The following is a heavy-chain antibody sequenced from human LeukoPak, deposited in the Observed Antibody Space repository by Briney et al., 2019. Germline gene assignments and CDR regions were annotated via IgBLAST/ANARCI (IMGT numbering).Heavy chain of an antibody. D-gene: IGHD1-26*01. CDR1: GYTLTELS. Sequence: ASVKVSCKVSGYTLTELSMHWVRQAPGKGLEWMGGFDPEDGETIYAQKFQGRVTMTEDTSTDTAYMELSSLRSEDTAVYYCATYLGGSYGNADAFDIWGQGTMVTVSS. CDR3: ATYLGGSYGNADAFDI. CDR2: FDPEDGET. J-gene: IGHJ3*02. V-gene: IGHV1-24*01.